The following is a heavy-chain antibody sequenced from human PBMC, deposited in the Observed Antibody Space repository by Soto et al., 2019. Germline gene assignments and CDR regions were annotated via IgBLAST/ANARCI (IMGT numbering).Heavy chain of an antibody. Sequence: TLSLTCTVSGGSISSYYWSWIRQPPGKGLEWIGYIYYSGSTNYNPSLKSRVTISVDTSKNQFSLKLSSVTAADTAVYYCARSARYCSGGSCLRFDPWGQGTLVTVSS. J-gene: IGHJ5*02. CDR1: GGSISSYY. CDR2: IYYSGST. D-gene: IGHD2-15*01. V-gene: IGHV4-59*07. CDR3: ARSARYCSGGSCLRFDP.